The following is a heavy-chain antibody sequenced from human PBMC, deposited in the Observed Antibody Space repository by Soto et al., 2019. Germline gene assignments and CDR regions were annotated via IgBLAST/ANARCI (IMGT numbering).Heavy chain of an antibody. J-gene: IGHJ4*02. V-gene: IGHV4-59*01. CDR2: IYYSGST. Sequence: SETLSLTCTVSGGSISSYYWSWIRQPPGKGLEWIGYIYYSGSTNYNPSLKSRVTISVDTSKNQFSLKLSSVTAADTAVYYCARYSGYGLFDYWGQGTLVTVSS. CDR3: ARYSGYGLFDY. D-gene: IGHD5-12*01. CDR1: GGSISSYY.